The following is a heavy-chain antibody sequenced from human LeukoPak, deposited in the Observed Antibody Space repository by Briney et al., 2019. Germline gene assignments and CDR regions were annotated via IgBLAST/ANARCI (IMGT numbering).Heavy chain of an antibody. J-gene: IGHJ4*02. D-gene: IGHD3-10*01. CDR1: GGSISSGDYY. CDR3: ARAGHKRGSGSYVDY. V-gene: IGHV4-30-4*01. CDR2: IYYSGST. Sequence: SQTLSLTCTVSGGSISSGDYYWSWIRQPPGKGLEWIGYIYYSGSTYYNPSLKSRVTISVDTSKNQFSLKLSSVTAADTAVYYCARAGHKRGSGSYVDYWGQGTLVTVSS.